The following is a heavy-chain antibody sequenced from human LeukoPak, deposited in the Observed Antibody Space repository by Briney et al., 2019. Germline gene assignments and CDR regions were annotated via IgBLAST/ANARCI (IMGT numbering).Heavy chain of an antibody. CDR2: ISSSGSDT. CDR3: ARSYTFDL. J-gene: IGHJ3*01. CDR1: GFTFSDYY. Sequence: GGSLRLSCAASGFTFSDYYMNWIRQAPGKGLEWVSYISSSGSDTKYADSVKGRFTISRDNAKNSLYLQMNNLRAEDTAVYYCARSYTFDLWGQGTMVTVSS. D-gene: IGHD3-10*01. V-gene: IGHV3-11*06.